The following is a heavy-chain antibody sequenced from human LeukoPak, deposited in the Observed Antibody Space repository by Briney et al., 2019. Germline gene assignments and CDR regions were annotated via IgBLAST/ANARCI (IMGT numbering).Heavy chain of an antibody. J-gene: IGHJ6*02. CDR2: ISADDGNT. CDR3: ARGAEDIVLSDYYGMDV. Sequence: ASVKASCKASGYTLAYYGISWVRQAPGQGLEWMGWISADDGNTNYAQKLQGRVTMTTDTSTSTAYMELRSLRSDDTAVYYCARGAEDIVLSDYYGMDVWGQGTTVTVSS. CDR1: GYTLAYYG. V-gene: IGHV1-18*01. D-gene: IGHD2-8*02.